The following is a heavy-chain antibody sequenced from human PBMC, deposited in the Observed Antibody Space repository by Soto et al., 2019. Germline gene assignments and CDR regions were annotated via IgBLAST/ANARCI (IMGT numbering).Heavy chain of an antibody. CDR1: GFSFNNYA. V-gene: IGHV3-30*18. CDR2: ISEDGSKK. CDR3: AKSAHPAAVTLYYFDS. J-gene: IGHJ4*02. Sequence: QVQLVESGGGVVQPGRSLRLSCAASGFSFNNYAMHWVRQAPGKGLEWVTLISEDGSKKYFADSVKGRFTVSRDNSKNTLFLQMNSLKTEDTAVYYCAKSAHPAAVTLYYFDSWGQGTLVTVSS. D-gene: IGHD4-17*01.